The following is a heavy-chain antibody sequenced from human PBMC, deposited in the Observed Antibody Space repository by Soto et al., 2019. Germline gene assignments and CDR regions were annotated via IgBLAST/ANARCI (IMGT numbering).Heavy chain of an antibody. CDR2: ISGSGGST. V-gene: IGHV3-23*01. CDR1: GFTFSSYA. D-gene: IGHD2-8*01. Sequence: GGSLRLSCAASGFTFSSYAMSWVRQAPGKGLEWVSAISGSGGSTYYADSVKGRFAISRDNSKNTLYLQMNSLRAEDTAVYYCAKLMFPGDYYYYGMDVWGQGTTVTV. J-gene: IGHJ6*02. CDR3: AKLMFPGDYYYYGMDV.